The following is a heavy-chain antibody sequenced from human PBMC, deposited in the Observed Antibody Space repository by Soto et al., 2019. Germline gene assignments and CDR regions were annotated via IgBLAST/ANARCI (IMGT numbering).Heavy chain of an antibody. V-gene: IGHV4-31*03. CDR3: ARSGGDCGGGRCYCFDP. CDR2: INYSGST. J-gene: IGHJ5*02. CDR1: GGSISNGGLY. D-gene: IGHD2-15*01. Sequence: QVQLQESGPGLVKPSQTLSLTCTVSGGSISNGGLYWNWIRQHPGKGLEWIGYINYSGSTYNNPSLKIRVTISVDTSEIQSSLKLSSVTAADTAVYYCARSGGDCGGGRCYCFDPWGQGTLVTVSS.